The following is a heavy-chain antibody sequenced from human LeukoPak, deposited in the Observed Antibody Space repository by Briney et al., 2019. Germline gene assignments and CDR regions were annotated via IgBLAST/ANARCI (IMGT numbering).Heavy chain of an antibody. J-gene: IGHJ4*02. CDR2: ISPTSEYI. CDR1: GFSFSIYF. Sequence: GGSLRLSCAASGFSFSIYFINCVRQAPGKGLEWVSSISPTSEYIHYADSVRGRLAISRDNAKTPVYLQMNSLRAEDTAVYFLAGGGDFDYWGQGILVTVSA. CDR3: AGGGDFDY. D-gene: IGHD3-16*01. V-gene: IGHV3-21*01.